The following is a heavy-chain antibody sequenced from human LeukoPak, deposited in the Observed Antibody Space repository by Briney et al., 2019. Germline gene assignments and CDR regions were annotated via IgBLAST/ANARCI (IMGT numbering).Heavy chain of an antibody. V-gene: IGHV3-30*04. CDR1: GFTFSSYA. CDR2: ISYDGSNK. J-gene: IGHJ6*02. Sequence: GGSLRLSCAASGFTFSSYAMHWVRQAPGKGLEWVAVISYDGSNKYYADSVKGRFTISRDNSKNTLYLQMNSLRAEDTAVYHCTDGYNGGSGYYGMDVWGQGTTVTVSS. CDR3: TDGYNGGSGYYGMDV. D-gene: IGHD5-24*01.